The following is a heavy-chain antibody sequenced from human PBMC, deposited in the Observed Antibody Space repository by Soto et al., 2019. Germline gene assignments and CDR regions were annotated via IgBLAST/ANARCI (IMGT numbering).Heavy chain of an antibody. CDR2: ISAYNGNT. Sequence: ASVKVSCKASGYTFTSYGISWVRQAPGQGLEWMGWISAYNGNTNYAQKLQGRVTMTTDTSTSTAYMELRCLRSDDTAVYYCATGPSSRYYYGSGSYLGYYYGMDVWGQGTTVTVSS. CDR1: GYTFTSYG. J-gene: IGHJ6*02. V-gene: IGHV1-18*01. D-gene: IGHD3-10*01. CDR3: ATGPSSRYYYGSGSYLGYYYGMDV.